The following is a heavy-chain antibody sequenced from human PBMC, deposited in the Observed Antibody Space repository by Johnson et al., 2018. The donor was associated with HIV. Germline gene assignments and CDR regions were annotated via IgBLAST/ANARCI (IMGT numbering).Heavy chain of an antibody. Sequence: VQLVESGGGVVQPGGSLRLSCAASGFIFSDHYMSWVRQAPGKGLEWVSVIYTGDSTYYADSVRGRFTVSRDNSKNTMYLQMNSLRAEDTALYYCARAPRWSQTFDLWGQGTMVTVSS. CDR3: ARAPRWSQTFDL. D-gene: IGHD2-15*01. V-gene: IGHV3-66*01. CDR2: IYTGDST. J-gene: IGHJ3*01. CDR1: GFIFSDHY.